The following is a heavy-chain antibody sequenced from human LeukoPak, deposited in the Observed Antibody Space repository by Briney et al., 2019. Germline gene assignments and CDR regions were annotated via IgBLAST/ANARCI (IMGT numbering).Heavy chain of an antibody. V-gene: IGHV3-74*01. J-gene: IGHJ4*02. Sequence: SGGSLRLSCAASGFTFSSYWMHWVRQAPGKGLVWVSRINTDGRITNYADSVKGRFTISRDNSENTLYLQMNSLRAEDTAVYYCAKDLPAAYFDYWGQGTLVTVSS. D-gene: IGHD2-2*01. CDR3: AKDLPAAYFDY. CDR1: GFTFSSYW. CDR2: INTDGRIT.